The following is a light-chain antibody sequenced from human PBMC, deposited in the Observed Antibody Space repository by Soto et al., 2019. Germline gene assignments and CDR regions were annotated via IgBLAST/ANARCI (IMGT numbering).Light chain of an antibody. J-gene: IGKJ3*01. CDR2: VAS. Sequence: EIVLTQSPGTLSLSPGERATLSCRASQSISNSYLAWYQQKPGQAPRLLVYVASSRATGIPDRFSGSGSGTDFTLTISRLEPEDFAMYYCQQYGSSRSTFGPGTKVDVK. CDR3: QQYGSSRST. CDR1: QSISNSY. V-gene: IGKV3-20*01.